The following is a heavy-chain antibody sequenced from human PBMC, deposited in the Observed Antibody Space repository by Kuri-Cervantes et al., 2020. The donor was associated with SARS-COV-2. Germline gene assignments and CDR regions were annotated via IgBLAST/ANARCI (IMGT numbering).Heavy chain of an antibody. D-gene: IGHD3-22*01. CDR2: ISSSSSTI. V-gene: IGHV3-48*02. CDR3: ARDYYYDSSGYHYDVYYYGMDV. Sequence: GESLKISCAASGFTFSSYSMNWVRQAPGKGLEWVSYISSSSSTIYYADSVKGRFTISRDNAKNSLYLQMNSLRDEDTAVYYCARDYYYDSSGYHYDVYYYGMDVWGQGTTVTVSS. CDR1: GFTFSSYS. J-gene: IGHJ6*02.